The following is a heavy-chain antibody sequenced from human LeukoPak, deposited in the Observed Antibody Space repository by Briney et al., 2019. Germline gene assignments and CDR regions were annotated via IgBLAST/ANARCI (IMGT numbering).Heavy chain of an antibody. Sequence: ASVKVSCKPSGYTFTAHNIHWVRQAPGQGLEWMGWINPNSSVANYAQRFQGRVTMTTDTSISAAYMELRWLTSDDTAVYYCARERGGNSPFDSWGQGTLVTVSS. CDR1: GYTFTAHN. V-gene: IGHV1-2*02. D-gene: IGHD4-23*01. CDR3: ARERGGNSPFDS. CDR2: INPNSSVA. J-gene: IGHJ4*02.